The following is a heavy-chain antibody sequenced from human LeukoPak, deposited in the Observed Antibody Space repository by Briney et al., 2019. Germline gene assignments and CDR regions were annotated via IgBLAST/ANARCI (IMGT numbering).Heavy chain of an antibody. J-gene: IGHJ3*01. V-gene: IGHV3-21*06. Sequence: GGSLSLSCAAAGSYVNSYSMGWVSRAPGKGMEWVASILGSGSEMFYADSVKGRFTISRDNTANSLYLQMNSVRVEDTAVYYCAKVQSDIVGAVFFPFDVWGQGTMVSVSS. CDR1: GSYVNSYS. CDR3: AKVQSDIVGAVFFPFDV. CDR2: ILGSGSEM. D-gene: IGHD1-26*01.